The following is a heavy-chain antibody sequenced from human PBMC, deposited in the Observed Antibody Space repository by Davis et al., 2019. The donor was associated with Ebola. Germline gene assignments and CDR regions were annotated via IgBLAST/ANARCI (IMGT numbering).Heavy chain of an antibody. J-gene: IGHJ5*02. V-gene: IGHV4-39*01. CDR2: IYYSGST. CDR1: GGSISSTSHY. CDR3: ARHDYSGGWFDP. D-gene: IGHD4-11*01. Sequence: MPSETLSLTCTVSGGSISSTSHYWGWIRQPPGKGLQWIGSIYYSGSTYYNPSLKSRVTISVDTSKNQFSLKLGSVTAADTAVYYCARHDYSGGWFDPWGQGTLVTVSS.